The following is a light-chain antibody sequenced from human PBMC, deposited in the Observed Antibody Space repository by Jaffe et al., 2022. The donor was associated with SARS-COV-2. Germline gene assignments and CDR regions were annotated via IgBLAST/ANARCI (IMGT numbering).Light chain of an antibody. CDR1: SSDVGGYNY. Sequence: QSALTQPASVSGSPGQSITISCTGTSSDVGGYNYVSWYQHHPGKAPKLMIYDVNNRPSGVSNRFSGSKSGNTASLTISGLQAEDEADYYCSSYTSSSALGLFGGGTKLTVL. CDR3: SSYTSSSALGL. J-gene: IGLJ2*01. V-gene: IGLV2-14*03. CDR2: DVN.